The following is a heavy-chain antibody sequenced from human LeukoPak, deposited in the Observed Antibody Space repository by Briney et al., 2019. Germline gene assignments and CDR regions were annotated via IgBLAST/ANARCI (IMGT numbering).Heavy chain of an antibody. D-gene: IGHD6-13*01. CDR2: IRQDGGDK. Sequence: PGGSLRLSCAASGFTFKDYWMSWVRQAPGKGPEWVANIRQDGGDKHYVDSVKGRFTISRDNAKNSLYLQMNSLRAEDTAVYYCVRDSYTGTWHEEGRDYWGQGTLVTVSS. CDR1: GFTFKDYW. J-gene: IGHJ4*02. CDR3: VRDSYTGTWHEEGRDY. V-gene: IGHV3-7*01.